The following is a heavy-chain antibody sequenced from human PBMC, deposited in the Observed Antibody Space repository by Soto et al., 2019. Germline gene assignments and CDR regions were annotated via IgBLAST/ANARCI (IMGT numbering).Heavy chain of an antibody. CDR2: ISAYKTNI. D-gene: IGHD3-10*01. J-gene: IGHJ4*02. CDR3: ARDLDGSGAYYTDF. V-gene: IGHV1-18*04. Sequence: ASVKVSCKASGYTFTSYYMHWVRQAPGQGLEWMGWISAYKTNIKYAQKFQGRVTLTTDTSTSTAYMELRSLRSDDTAIYYCARDLDGSGAYYTDFWGQGTLVTVSS. CDR1: GYTFTSYY.